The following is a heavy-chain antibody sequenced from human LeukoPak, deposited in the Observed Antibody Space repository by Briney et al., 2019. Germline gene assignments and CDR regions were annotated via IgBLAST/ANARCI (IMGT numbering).Heavy chain of an antibody. CDR2: ISSSSSTI. V-gene: IGHV3-48*01. Sequence: GGSLRLSCAASGFTFSSYSMNWVRQAPGKGLEWVSYISSSSSTIYYADSVKGRFTISRDNAKNSLYLQMNSLRAEDTAVYYCARRSGIAVAGAFDYWGQGTLVTVSS. D-gene: IGHD6-19*01. CDR1: GFTFSSYS. J-gene: IGHJ4*02. CDR3: ARRSGIAVAGAFDY.